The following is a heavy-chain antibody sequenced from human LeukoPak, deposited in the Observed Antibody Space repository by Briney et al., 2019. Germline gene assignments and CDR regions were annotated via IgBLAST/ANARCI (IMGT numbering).Heavy chain of an antibody. J-gene: IGHJ4*02. CDR3: TRDRGMYYYGSGSVNY. D-gene: IGHD3-10*01. CDR1: GFTFGDYA. CDR2: IRSKAYGRTK. Sequence: PGGSLRLSCTASGFTFGDYAMSWFRQAPGKGLEWVGFIRSKAYGRTKEYAASLKGRFTISRDDSKAIPYMQMNTLRTEDTAVYYCTRDRGMYYYGSGSVNYWGQGTLVTVSS. V-gene: IGHV3-49*03.